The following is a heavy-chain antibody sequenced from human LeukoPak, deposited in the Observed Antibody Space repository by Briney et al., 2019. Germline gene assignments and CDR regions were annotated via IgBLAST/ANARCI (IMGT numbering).Heavy chain of an antibody. J-gene: IGHJ3*02. V-gene: IGHV4-34*01. D-gene: IGHD1-26*01. CDR2: INHSGST. CDR1: GGSFSGYY. Sequence: SETLSLTCAVYGGSFSGYYWSWIRQPPGKGLEWIGEINHSGSTNYNPSLKSRVTISVDTSKNQFSLKLSSVTAADTAVYYCARGLLGNAFDIWGQGTMVTVSS. CDR3: ARGLLGNAFDI.